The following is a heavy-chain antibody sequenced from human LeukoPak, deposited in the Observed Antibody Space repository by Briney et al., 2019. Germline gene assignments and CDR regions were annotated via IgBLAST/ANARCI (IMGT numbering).Heavy chain of an antibody. CDR1: GSTFSNYN. Sequence: GGSLRLSCAASGSTFSNYNINWVRQAPGKGLEWVSYITSSGHSMYYSDSVKGRFTVSRDNARNSLYLQMNSLRVEDTAVYYCARHTAARLFDYWGQGTLVTVSS. D-gene: IGHD6-6*01. J-gene: IGHJ4*02. V-gene: IGHV3-48*03. CDR3: ARHTAARLFDY. CDR2: ITSSGHSM.